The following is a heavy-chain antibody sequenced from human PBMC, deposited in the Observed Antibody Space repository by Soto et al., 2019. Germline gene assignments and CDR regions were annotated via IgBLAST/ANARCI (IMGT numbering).Heavy chain of an antibody. CDR2: IYYSGST. CDR3: ARVPRYDSHGPSTALDY. V-gene: IGHV4-30-4*01. J-gene: IGHJ4*02. CDR1: GGSISSGDYY. D-gene: IGHD3-22*01. Sequence: PSETLSLTCTVSGGSISSGDYYWSWIRQPPGKGLEWIGYIYYSGSTYYNPSLKSRVTISVDTSKNQFSLKLSPVTAADTAVYYCARVPRYDSHGPSTALDYWGQGTLVTVSS.